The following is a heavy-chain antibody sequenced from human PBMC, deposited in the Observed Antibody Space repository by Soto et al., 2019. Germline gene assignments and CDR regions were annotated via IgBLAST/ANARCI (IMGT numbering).Heavy chain of an antibody. D-gene: IGHD3-3*01. CDR1: GFSFSDYY. CDR3: VSFTSGVVH. V-gene: IGHV3-72*01. Sequence: DVQLVESGGGLVQPGGSLRLSCAASGFSFSDYYMDWVRQAPGKGLEWVGRTRNKAEKYTTEYAASVKGRFTISRDDSTMSLFLQMNSLSTEDTAVYYCVSFTSGVVHWGQGTLVTVSS. J-gene: IGHJ4*02. CDR2: TRNKAEKYTT.